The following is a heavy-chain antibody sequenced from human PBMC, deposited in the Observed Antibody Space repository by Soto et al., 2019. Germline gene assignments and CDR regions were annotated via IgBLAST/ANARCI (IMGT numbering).Heavy chain of an antibody. D-gene: IGHD3-10*01. V-gene: IGHV1-18*01. CDR2: ISAYNGNT. J-gene: IGHJ5*02. Sequence: ASVKVSCKASGYTFTSYGISWVRQAPGQGLEWMGWISAYNGNTNYAQKLQGRVTMTTDTSTSTAYMELRSLRSDDTAVYYCARDYYGSGTHFNWFDPWGQGTMVTVPQ. CDR3: ARDYYGSGTHFNWFDP. CDR1: GYTFTSYG.